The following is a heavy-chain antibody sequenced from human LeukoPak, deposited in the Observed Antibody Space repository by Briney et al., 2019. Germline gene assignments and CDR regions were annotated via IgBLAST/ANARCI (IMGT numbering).Heavy chain of an antibody. CDR1: GVSIGSSSYQ. Sequence: SETLSLTCTVSGVSIGSSSYQWGWIRQPPGKGPEWIGSISFNGSTYYNSSLKSRVALSVDTSKHQFSLTLSSVTAADTAVYYCARLFPQTTIAVADTGHHLLRYYYYMDVWGKGTTVTVSS. D-gene: IGHD6-19*01. V-gene: IGHV4-39*01. J-gene: IGHJ6*03. CDR2: ISFNGST. CDR3: ARLFPQTTIAVADTGHHLLRYYYYMDV.